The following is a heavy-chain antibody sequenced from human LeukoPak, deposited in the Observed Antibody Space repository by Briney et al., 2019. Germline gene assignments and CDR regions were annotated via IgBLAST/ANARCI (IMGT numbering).Heavy chain of an antibody. D-gene: IGHD2-2*01. CDR2: IYYSGST. CDR3: ARGVYQLPNY. Sequence: PSETLSLTCTVSGGSISSGGYYWSWIRQHPGEGLEWIGYIYYSGSTYYNPSLKSRVTISVDTSKNQFSLKLSSVTAADTAVYYCARGVYQLPNYWGQGTLVTVSS. J-gene: IGHJ4*02. V-gene: IGHV4-31*03. CDR1: GGSISSGGYY.